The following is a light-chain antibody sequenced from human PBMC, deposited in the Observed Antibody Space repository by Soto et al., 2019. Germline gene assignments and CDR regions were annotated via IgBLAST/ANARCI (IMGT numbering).Light chain of an antibody. CDR1: SSDVGGYNY. Sequence: QSALTQPRSVSGSPGQSVTISCTGTSSDVGGYNYVSWYQQHPGKAPKLMIYDVSKRPSGVPDRSSGSKSGNTASLTISGLQGEDEADYYCCSYAGSYTFGVVFGGGTKLTVL. J-gene: IGLJ2*01. V-gene: IGLV2-11*01. CDR3: CSYAGSYTFGVV. CDR2: DVS.